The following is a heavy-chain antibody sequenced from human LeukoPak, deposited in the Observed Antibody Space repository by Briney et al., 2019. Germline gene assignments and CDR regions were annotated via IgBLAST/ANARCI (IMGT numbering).Heavy chain of an antibody. CDR1: GFTFSSYA. V-gene: IGHV3-23*01. J-gene: IGHJ4*02. D-gene: IGHD3-22*01. Sequence: GGSLRLSCAASGFTFSSYAMTWVGQAPGKGLEGASAFIGSGGSTYYADSVRGRFTISRDNSKNTLYLQMNSLRAEDTAVYYCAKLRDYYDSSGFTTPVDYWGQGTLVTVSS. CDR3: AKLRDYYDSSGFTTPVDY. CDR2: FIGSGGST.